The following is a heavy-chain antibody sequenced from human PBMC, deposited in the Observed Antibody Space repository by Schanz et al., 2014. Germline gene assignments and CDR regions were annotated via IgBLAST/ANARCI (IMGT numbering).Heavy chain of an antibody. D-gene: IGHD1-20*01. CDR1: GFTFSSYS. CDR2: VSRSTPDI. Sequence: DVQLLESGGGLVQPGGSLRLSCAASGFTFSSYSMNWVRQAPGKGLEWVSYVSRSTPDIYYADSVKGRFTISRDNAKNSLYLEMNSLRAEDTALYYCANNWNLDYWGQGTLVTVSS. CDR3: ANNWNLDY. J-gene: IGHJ4*02. V-gene: IGHV3-48*01.